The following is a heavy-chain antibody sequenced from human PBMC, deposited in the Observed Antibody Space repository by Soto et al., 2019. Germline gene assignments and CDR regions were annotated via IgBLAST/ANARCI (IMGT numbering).Heavy chain of an antibody. CDR3: ASSSSGWFMYYFDY. CDR1: GFTFRSYS. V-gene: IGHV3-23*01. Sequence: GGSLRLSCAASGFTFRSYSMSWVRQAPGKGLEWVSSISGGVGNTYYVDSVKGRFTISRDNSKNTLFLQMNSLRAEDTAVYYCASSSSGWFMYYFDYWGQGTLVTVSS. CDR2: ISGGVGNT. J-gene: IGHJ4*02. D-gene: IGHD6-19*01.